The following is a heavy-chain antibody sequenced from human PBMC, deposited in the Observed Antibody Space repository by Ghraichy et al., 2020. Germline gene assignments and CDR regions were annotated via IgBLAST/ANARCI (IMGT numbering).Heavy chain of an antibody. V-gene: IGHV3-30*18. CDR1: GFSLKTCD. CDR2: ISDVGREV. Sequence: GGSLRLSCVGSGFSLKTCDVHWVRQAPGKGLEWVAAISDVGREVYNEDSVKGRFTVSRDTNRNIVYLQMDSLGHEDSAIYYCSKSSGASPQNFKDSTMDVWG. J-gene: IGHJ6*02. D-gene: IGHD5-12*01. CDR3: SKSSGASPQNFKDSTMDV.